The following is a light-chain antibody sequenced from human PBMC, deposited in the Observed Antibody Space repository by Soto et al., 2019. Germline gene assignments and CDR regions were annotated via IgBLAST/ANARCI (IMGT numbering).Light chain of an antibody. CDR3: QQYDAWPLT. CDR1: QSVLYSSNNKNY. CDR2: WAS. Sequence: DIVMTQSPDSLAVSLGERATINCKSSQSVLYSSNNKNYLTWYQQKPGQPPKLLLSWASARESGVPARFSGSWSGTEFTLTINSLQSEDFAVYYCQQYDAWPLTFGGGTKVDI. V-gene: IGKV4-1*01. J-gene: IGKJ4*01.